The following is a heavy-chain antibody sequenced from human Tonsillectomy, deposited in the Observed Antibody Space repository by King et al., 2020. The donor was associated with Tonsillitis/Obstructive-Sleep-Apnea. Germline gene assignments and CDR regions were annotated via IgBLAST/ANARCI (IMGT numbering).Heavy chain of an antibody. CDR2: ISRSVCNK. CDR1: VFTFSRYA. J-gene: IGHJ4*02. Sequence: VQLVESGVGFVQPGGSLRLSCASSVFTFSRYASSCVRQAPGRVLEWVSDISRSVCNKYYAYSVKGRFTISRDNSKNTLYLQMNSLRAEDTAVYYCAKGGYCSGGSCPADYWGQGTLVTVSS. D-gene: IGHD2-15*01. V-gene: IGHV3-23*04. CDR3: AKGGYCSGGSCPADY.